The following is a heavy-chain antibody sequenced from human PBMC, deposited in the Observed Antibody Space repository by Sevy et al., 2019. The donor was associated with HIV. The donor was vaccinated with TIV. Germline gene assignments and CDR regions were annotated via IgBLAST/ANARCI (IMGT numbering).Heavy chain of an antibody. CDR2: ISGSGGST. Sequence: GGSLRLSCAASGFTFSSYAMSWVRQAPGKGLEWVSAISGSGGSTYYAASLKGRFTISRDNSKNTLYLQMTSLRAEDTAVYYCATGEILGYCSGGSCSRTNPWGQGTLVTVSS. V-gene: IGHV3-23*01. D-gene: IGHD2-15*01. J-gene: IGHJ5*02. CDR1: GFTFSSYA. CDR3: ATGEILGYCSGGSCSRTNP.